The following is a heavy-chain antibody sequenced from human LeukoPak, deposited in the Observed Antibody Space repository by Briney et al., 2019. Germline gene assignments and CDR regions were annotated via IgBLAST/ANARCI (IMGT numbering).Heavy chain of an antibody. CDR2: INHSGST. CDR3: ARQGRSSWFWNY. D-gene: IGHD6-13*01. J-gene: IGHJ4*02. V-gene: IGHV4-34*01. CDR1: GGSFSGYY. Sequence: PSQTLSLTCAVYGGSFSGYYWSWIRQPPGKGLEWIGEINHSGSTNYNPSLKSRVTISVDTSKNQFSLKLSSVTAADTAVYYCARQGRSSWFWNYWGQGTLVTVSS.